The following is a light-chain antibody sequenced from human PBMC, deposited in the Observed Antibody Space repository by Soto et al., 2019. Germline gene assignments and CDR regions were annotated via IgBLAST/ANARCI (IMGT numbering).Light chain of an antibody. Sequence: EIVLTQSPATLSLSPGSRASLSCRASQSVSSYLAWYQQKPGQAPRLLIYDASTRATGIPARFSGSGSGTDFTLTITGLEPEDFAVYYCQQRSDWPSTFGGGTKLEIK. CDR1: QSVSSY. V-gene: IGKV3-11*01. J-gene: IGKJ4*01. CDR3: QQRSDWPST. CDR2: DAS.